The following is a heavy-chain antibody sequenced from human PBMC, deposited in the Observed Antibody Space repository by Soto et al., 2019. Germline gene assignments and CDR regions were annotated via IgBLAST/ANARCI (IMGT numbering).Heavy chain of an antibody. J-gene: IGHJ6*03. CDR3: ARGGYCTSTSCFYYYMDV. V-gene: IGHV4-59*01. CDR2: IYYTGST. D-gene: IGHD2-2*01. Sequence: SETLSLTCSVSGGFISSYYWSWIRQPPGKGLEWIGNIYYTGSTNYNPSLKSRVTMSVDTSKHQFSLKLSSVTAADTALYYCARGGYCTSTSCFYYYMDVWGKGTTVTVSS. CDR1: GGFISSYY.